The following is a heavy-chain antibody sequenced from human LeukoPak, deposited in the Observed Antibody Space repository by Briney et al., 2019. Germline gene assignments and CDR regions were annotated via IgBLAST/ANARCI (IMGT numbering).Heavy chain of an antibody. CDR3: ARDPAVAGSGGFDP. CDR2: IYYSGST. D-gene: IGHD6-19*01. Sequence: PSETLSLTCTVSGGSLISGYYYWSWIRQPPGKGLEWIGYIYYSGSTHYNPSLKSRLTISVDTSKNHFSLKLSSVTAVDTAVDYCARDPAVAGSGGFDPWGQGTLVTVSS. J-gene: IGHJ5*02. CDR1: GGSLISGYYY. V-gene: IGHV4-30-4*08.